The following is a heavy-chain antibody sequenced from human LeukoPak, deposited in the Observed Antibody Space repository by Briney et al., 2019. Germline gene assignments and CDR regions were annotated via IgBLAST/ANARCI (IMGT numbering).Heavy chain of an antibody. CDR2: IIPIFGTA. CDR3: ARGYCSSTSCYVDWFDP. D-gene: IGHD2-2*01. J-gene: IGHJ5*02. Sequence: GSSVKVSCKASGGTFTSYAISWVRQAPGQGLEWKGKIIPIFGTANYAQKFQGRVTITTAESTSTAYMELSSLRSEDTAVYYCARGYCSSTSCYVDWFDPWGQGTLVTVSS. V-gene: IGHV1-69*05. CDR1: GGTFTSYA.